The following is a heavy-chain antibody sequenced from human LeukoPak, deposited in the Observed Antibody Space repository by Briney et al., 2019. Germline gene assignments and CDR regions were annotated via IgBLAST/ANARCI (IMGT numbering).Heavy chain of an antibody. J-gene: IGHJ4*02. CDR2: IYSGGST. V-gene: IGHV3-53*01. CDR3: ARDLIAARLYPLDY. D-gene: IGHD6-6*01. Sequence: PGGSQRLSCAASGFTVSSNYMSWVRQAPGKGLEWVSVIYSGGSTYYADSVKGRFTISRDNSKNTLYLQMNSLRAEDTAVYYCARDLIAARLYPLDYWGQGTLVTVSS. CDR1: GFTVSSNY.